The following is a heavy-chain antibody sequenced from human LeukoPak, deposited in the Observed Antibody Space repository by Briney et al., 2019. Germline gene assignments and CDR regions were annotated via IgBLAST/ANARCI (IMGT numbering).Heavy chain of an antibody. CDR1: GFTFSSYA. CDR3: AKDLKGYYGSGSYPH. D-gene: IGHD3-10*01. CDR2: ISGSGGST. Sequence: QAGGSLRLSCAASGFTFSSYAMSWVRQAPGKGLEWVSAISGSGGSTFYTDSVKGRFTISRDNSKNTLYLQMNSLRAEDTAVYYCAKDLKGYYGSGSYPHLGQGTLVTVSS. J-gene: IGHJ4*02. V-gene: IGHV3-23*01.